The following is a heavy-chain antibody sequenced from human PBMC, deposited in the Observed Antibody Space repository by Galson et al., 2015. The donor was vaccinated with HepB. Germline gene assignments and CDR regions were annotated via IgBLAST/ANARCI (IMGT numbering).Heavy chain of an antibody. CDR2: INPSGGST. CDR1: GYTFTSYY. CDR3: ARDGERYAVWSGYYPLYYYYMDV. V-gene: IGHV1-46*01. Sequence: SVKVSCKASGYTFTSYYMHWVRQAPGQGLEWMGIINPSGGSTSYAQKFQGRVTMTRDTSTSTAYMELSSLRSEDTAVYYCARDGERYAVWSGYYPLYYYYMDVWGKGTTVTVSS. J-gene: IGHJ6*03. D-gene: IGHD3-3*01.